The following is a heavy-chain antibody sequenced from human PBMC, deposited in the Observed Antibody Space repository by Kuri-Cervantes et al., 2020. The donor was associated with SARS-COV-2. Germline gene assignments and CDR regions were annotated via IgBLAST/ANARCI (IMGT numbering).Heavy chain of an antibody. CDR2: ISWDGGGT. CDR3: AKGLGSSSWYGFDY. Sequence: GESLKISCAASGFTVDDYAMHWVRQAPGKGLEWVSLISWDGGGTDYAVSVKGRFTISRDNSKNSLSLQMNSLRPEDTALYCCAKGLGSSSWYGFDYWGQGTLVTVSS. D-gene: IGHD6-13*01. J-gene: IGHJ4*02. CDR1: GFTVDDYA. V-gene: IGHV3-43D*04.